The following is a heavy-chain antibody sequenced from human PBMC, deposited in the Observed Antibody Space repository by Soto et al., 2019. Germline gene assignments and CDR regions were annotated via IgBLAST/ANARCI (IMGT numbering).Heavy chain of an antibody. J-gene: IGHJ6*02. CDR1: GGSIRSYY. D-gene: IGHD6-25*01. Sequence: QVQLQQSGPGLVKPSETLSLTCTVSGGSIRSYYWSWIRQPAGKALEWIGRIYTSGTTNYNPSLKSRVTILLDQSKNQFSLDLSSVTAADTAVYYCAREGSSGFGMDVWGQGTTVTVSS. CDR3: AREGSSGFGMDV. V-gene: IGHV4-4*07. CDR2: IYTSGTT.